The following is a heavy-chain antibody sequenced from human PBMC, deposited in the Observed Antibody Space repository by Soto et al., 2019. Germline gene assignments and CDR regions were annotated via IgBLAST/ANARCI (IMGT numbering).Heavy chain of an antibody. CDR1: GFTFSSYA. CDR2: ISGSGGST. Sequence: GGSLRLSCAASGFTFSSYAMSWVRQAPGKGLEWVSAISGSGGSTYYADSVKGRFTISRDNSKNTLYLQMNSLRAEDTAVYDCANPGETRFYCGYWGQGTMVTVYS. V-gene: IGHV3-23*01. J-gene: IGHJ4*02. CDR3: ANPGETRFYCGY. D-gene: IGHD1-26*01.